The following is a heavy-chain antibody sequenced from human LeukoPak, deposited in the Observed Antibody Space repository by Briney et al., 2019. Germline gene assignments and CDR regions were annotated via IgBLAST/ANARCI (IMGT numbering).Heavy chain of an antibody. Sequence: SQTLSLTCTVPGGSISSDGYYWGSIRQPPGRGRGWLAYIDYSGSTSDNPSLKSPVTISLDTSKNQFSLKLSSVTAADTAVYYCARVLAGHNWFDPWGQGTLVTVSS. CDR2: IDYSGST. CDR3: ARVLAGHNWFDP. D-gene: IGHD3-3*01. V-gene: IGHV4-30-4*01. CDR1: GGSISSDGYY. J-gene: IGHJ5*02.